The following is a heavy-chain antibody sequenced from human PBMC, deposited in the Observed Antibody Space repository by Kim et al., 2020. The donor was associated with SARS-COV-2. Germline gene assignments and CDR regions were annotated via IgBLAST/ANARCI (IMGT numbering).Heavy chain of an antibody. Sequence: GGSLRLSCEASGFNFSAHYMDWVRQAPGKGLEWVGRIRKKMNNYTTEYAAFVRGRFTVSRDDSQNSLYLQMNTLQIEDTAVYYCARTYGSEWSNHYFDS. CDR2: IRKKMNNYTT. CDR3: ARTYGSEWSNHYFDS. V-gene: IGHV3-72*01. D-gene: IGHD6-19*01. CDR1: GFNFSAHY. J-gene: IGHJ4*01.